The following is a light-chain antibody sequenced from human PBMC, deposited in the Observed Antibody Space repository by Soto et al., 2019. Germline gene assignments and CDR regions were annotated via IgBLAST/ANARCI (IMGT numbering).Light chain of an antibody. J-gene: IGLJ1*01. CDR3: SSYAGSSNV. CDR1: SSDVGGYNY. Sequence: QSAPPQPPSASGSPGQSVAISCTGASSDVGGYNYVSWYQQHPGKAPKLMIYEVNKRPSGVPDRFSGSKSGNTASLTVSGLQAEDEADYYCSSYAGSSNVFGTGTKVTVL. V-gene: IGLV2-8*01. CDR2: EVN.